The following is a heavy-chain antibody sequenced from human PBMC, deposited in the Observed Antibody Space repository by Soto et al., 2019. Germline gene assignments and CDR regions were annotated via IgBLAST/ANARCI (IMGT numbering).Heavy chain of an antibody. V-gene: IGHV3-23*01. D-gene: IGHD3-3*01. CDR2: ISGSGGST. J-gene: IGHJ4*02. CDR1: GFTFSSYA. CDR3: AKGAVFGYYDFWSGPIQPHDDY. Sequence: GGSLRLSCAASGFTFSSYAMSWVRQAPGKGLEWVSAISGSGGSTYYADSVKGRFTISRDNSKNTLYLQMNSLRAEDTAVYYCAKGAVFGYYDFWSGPIQPHDDYWGQGTLVTVSS.